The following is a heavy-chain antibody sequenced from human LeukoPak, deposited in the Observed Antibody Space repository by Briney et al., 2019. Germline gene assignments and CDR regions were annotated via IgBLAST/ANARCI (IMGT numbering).Heavy chain of an antibody. J-gene: IGHJ5*02. V-gene: IGHV1-18*01. CDR2: ISAYNGNT. D-gene: IGHD2-21*02. CDR1: GYTFTSYG. Sequence: ASVKVSRKASGYTFTSYGISWVRQAPGQGLEWMGWISAYNGNTNYAQKLQRRVPMTTDTSTSTAYMELRSRRSDDTAVYYCARSDGPTLAYCGGDCEHWVWFDPWGQGTLVTVSS. CDR3: ARSDGPTLAYCGGDCEHWVWFDP.